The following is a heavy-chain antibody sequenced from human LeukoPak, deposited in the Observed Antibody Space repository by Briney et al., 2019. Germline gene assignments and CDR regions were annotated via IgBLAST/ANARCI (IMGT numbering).Heavy chain of an antibody. V-gene: IGHV4-39*01. Sequence: SETLSLTCTVSGDSISSSSGYWGWIRQSPGRGLEWIGSIYYSGTTYHNPSLKSRVTISVDRSKNQFSLKLNSVTAADTAVYYCARHRGNGYNTDYYYMDVWGKGTTVTVSS. CDR3: ARHRGNGYNTDYYYMDV. CDR2: IYYSGTT. CDR1: GDSISSSSGY. D-gene: IGHD5-24*01. J-gene: IGHJ6*03.